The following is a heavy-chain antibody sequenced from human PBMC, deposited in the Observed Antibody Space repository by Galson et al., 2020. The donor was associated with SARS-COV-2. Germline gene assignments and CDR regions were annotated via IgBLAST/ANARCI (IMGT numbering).Heavy chain of an antibody. CDR1: GYTLTNYG. CDR3: ARGAGESNWYSYYYYMDV. D-gene: IGHD7-27*01. V-gene: IGHV1-18*04. Sequence: ASVKVSCKPSGYTLTNYGLSWVRQAPGQGLEWMTWTNTDNGHTNFAPNFQGRVTVTTDTSTNTAYMEMRSLRSDDTAVYYCARGAGESNWYSYYYYMDVWGKGTTVIVSS. CDR2: TNTDNGHT. J-gene: IGHJ6*03.